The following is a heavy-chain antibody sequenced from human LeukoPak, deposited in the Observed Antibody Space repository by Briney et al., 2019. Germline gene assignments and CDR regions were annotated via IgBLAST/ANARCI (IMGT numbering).Heavy chain of an antibody. D-gene: IGHD3-22*01. V-gene: IGHV4-59*01. CDR2: IYYSGST. CDR3: AREGYDSSGYYYFDY. Sequence: PSETLSLTCTVSGGSISSYYWSWIRQPPGKGLEWIGYIYYSGSTNYNPSLKSRVTISVDTSKNQFSLKLSSVIAADTAVYYCAREGYDSSGYYYFDYWGQGTLVTVSS. CDR1: GGSISSYY. J-gene: IGHJ4*02.